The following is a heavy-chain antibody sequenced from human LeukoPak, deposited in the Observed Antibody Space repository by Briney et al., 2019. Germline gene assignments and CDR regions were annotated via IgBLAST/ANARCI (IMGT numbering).Heavy chain of an antibody. CDR2: ISWNSGSV. D-gene: IGHD1-26*01. Sequence: PGRSLRLSCVASGFTFDDYAMHWVRQAPGKGLEWVSGISWNSGSVGYADSVKGRFTISRDNAKNSLYLQMNSLRAEDTALYYCAKDMGYSGNYRTPDYWGQGTLVTVSS. J-gene: IGHJ4*02. CDR1: GFTFDDYA. V-gene: IGHV3-9*01. CDR3: AKDMGYSGNYRTPDY.